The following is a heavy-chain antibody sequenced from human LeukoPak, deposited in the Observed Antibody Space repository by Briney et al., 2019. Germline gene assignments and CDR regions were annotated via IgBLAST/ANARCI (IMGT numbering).Heavy chain of an antibody. J-gene: IGHJ4*02. V-gene: IGHV3-53*01. D-gene: IGHD3-10*01. CDR3: ARDPGGFGEGGLDY. CDR2: IYSGGST. CDR1: GFTVSSNY. Sequence: RGGSLRLSCAASGFTVSSNYMSWVRQAPGKGPEWVSVIYSGGSTYYADSVKGRFTISRDNSKNTLYLQMNSLRAEDTAVYYCARDPGGFGEGGLDYWGQGTLVTVSS.